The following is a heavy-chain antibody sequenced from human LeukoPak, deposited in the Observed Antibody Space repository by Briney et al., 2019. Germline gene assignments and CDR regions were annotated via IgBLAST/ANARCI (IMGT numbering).Heavy chain of an antibody. CDR3: AKESQSYYDIMTGYPNYYFDY. D-gene: IGHD3-9*01. J-gene: IGHJ4*02. CDR1: KFTFSTSA. CDR2: ISGSGAHT. Sequence: PGGCLRLSCAASKFTFSTSAMSWVRQAPGKGLECVSAISGSGAHTYYVDSVKGRFTISRDNSKNTLYLEMSSLRSDDTAVYYCAKESQSYYDIMTGYPNYYFDYWGQGNLVTVSS. V-gene: IGHV3-23*01.